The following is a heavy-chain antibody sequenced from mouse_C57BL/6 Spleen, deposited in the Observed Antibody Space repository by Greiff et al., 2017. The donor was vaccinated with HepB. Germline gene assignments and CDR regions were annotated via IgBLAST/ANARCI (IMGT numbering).Heavy chain of an antibody. D-gene: IGHD3-2*02. J-gene: IGHJ3*01. CDR3: ARGETAQATIAY. Sequence: VQLQESGPGLVKPSQSLSLTCSVTGYSITSGYYWNWIRQFPGNKLEWMGYISYDGSNNYNPSLKNRISITRDTSKNQFFLKLNSVTTEDTATYYCARGETAQATIAYWGQGTLVTVSA. CDR1: GYSITSGYY. CDR2: ISYDGSN. V-gene: IGHV3-6*01.